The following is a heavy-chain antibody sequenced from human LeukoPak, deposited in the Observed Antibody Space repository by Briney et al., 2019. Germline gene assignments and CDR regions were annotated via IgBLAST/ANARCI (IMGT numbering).Heavy chain of an antibody. CDR1: GNTFTNYY. Sequence: GASVKVSCKASGNTFTNYYMHWVRQAPGQGLEWMGWISAYNGNTNYAQKLQGRVTMTTDTSTSTAYMELRSLRSDDTAVYYCARDPPVEMAYNEGFDYVDYWGQGTLVSGSS. D-gene: IGHD5-24*01. J-gene: IGHJ4*02. CDR3: ARDPPVEMAYNEGFDYVDY. V-gene: IGHV1-18*04. CDR2: ISAYNGNT.